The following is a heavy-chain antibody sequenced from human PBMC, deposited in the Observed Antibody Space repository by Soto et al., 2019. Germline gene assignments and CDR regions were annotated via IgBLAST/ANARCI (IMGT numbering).Heavy chain of an antibody. CDR3: AREGLRYFDWLLFRWFDP. V-gene: IGHV1-69*13. CDR2: IIPIFGTA. J-gene: IGHJ5*02. D-gene: IGHD3-9*01. CDR1: GGTFSSYT. Sequence: ASVKVSCKASGGTFSSYTISWVRQAPAQGLEWMGGIIPIFGTANYAQKFQGRVTITADESTSTAYMELSSLRSEDTAVYYCAREGLRYFDWLLFRWFDPWGQGTLVTVSS.